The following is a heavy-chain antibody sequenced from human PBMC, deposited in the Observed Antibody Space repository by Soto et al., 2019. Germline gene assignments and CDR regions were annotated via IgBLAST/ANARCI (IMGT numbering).Heavy chain of an antibody. CDR1: RCSCRCYY. Sequence: SETLSLSCTADRCSCRCYYWRWIRQPPGQGLEWIGEINHSGSTNYNPSLKSRVTISVDTSKNQFSLKLSSVTAADTAVYYCARGGGHYCSSTSCYDDWFDPWGQGTLVTVSS. CDR2: INHSGST. CDR3: ARGGGHYCSSTSCYDDWFDP. V-gene: IGHV4-34*01. D-gene: IGHD2-2*01. J-gene: IGHJ5*02.